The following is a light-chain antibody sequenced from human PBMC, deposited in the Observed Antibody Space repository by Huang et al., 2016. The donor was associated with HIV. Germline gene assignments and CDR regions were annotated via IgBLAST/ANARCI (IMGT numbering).Light chain of an antibody. CDR1: QSVSSSY. V-gene: IGKV3-20*01. J-gene: IGKJ3*01. CDR3: QQYGSSRIFT. Sequence: EIVLTQSPGTLSLSPGERATLSCRASQSVSSSYLAWYQQKPGQAPRLLIYGGSSRATGIPDRFSGSGSGTDFTLTISRLEPEDFAVYYCQQYGSSRIFTFGPGTKVDIK. CDR2: GGS.